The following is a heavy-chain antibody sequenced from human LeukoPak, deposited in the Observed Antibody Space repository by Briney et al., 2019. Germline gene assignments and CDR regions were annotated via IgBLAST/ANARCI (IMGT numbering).Heavy chain of an antibody. CDR3: ARGFTDLVDTAMAVDY. V-gene: IGHV1-46*01. J-gene: IGHJ4*02. D-gene: IGHD5-18*01. Sequence: ASVKVSCKASGYTFTSYYMHWVRQAPGQGLEWMGIINPSGGSTSYAQKFQGRVTMTRDTSTSTVYMELSSLRSEDTAVYYCARGFTDLVDTAMAVDYWGQGTLVTVSS. CDR1: GYTFTSYY. CDR2: INPSGGST.